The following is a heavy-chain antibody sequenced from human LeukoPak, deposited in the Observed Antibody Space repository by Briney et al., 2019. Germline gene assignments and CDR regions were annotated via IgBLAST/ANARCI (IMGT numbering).Heavy chain of an antibody. CDR3: AKDTTAWWYHRAYMNV. D-gene: IGHD2-15*01. CDR1: GFSLSTYA. Sequence: QAGGSLRLSCAASGFSLSTYALSWVRQAPGGGLEWVAAISGSSDKTYHADSVKGRFTISKDNSENRLSLQMDSLRAEDTAVYFCAKDTTAWWYHRAYMNVWGKGTTVTVSS. V-gene: IGHV3-23*01. CDR2: ISGSSDKT. J-gene: IGHJ6*03.